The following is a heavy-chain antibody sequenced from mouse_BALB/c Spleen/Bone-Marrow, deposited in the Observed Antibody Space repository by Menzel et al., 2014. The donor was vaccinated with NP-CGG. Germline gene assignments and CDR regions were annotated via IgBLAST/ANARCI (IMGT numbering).Heavy chain of an antibody. CDR3: ATYDGYCFDY. Sequence: EVKVVESGPSLVKPSQTLSLTCSVTGDSITSGYWNWIRKFPGNKLEYMGYISYSGSTYYNPSLKSRISITRDTSKNQYYLQLNSVATEYTATYYCATYDGYCFDYWGQGTTLTVSS. D-gene: IGHD2-3*01. J-gene: IGHJ2*01. CDR2: ISYSGST. V-gene: IGHV3-8*02. CDR1: GDSITSGY.